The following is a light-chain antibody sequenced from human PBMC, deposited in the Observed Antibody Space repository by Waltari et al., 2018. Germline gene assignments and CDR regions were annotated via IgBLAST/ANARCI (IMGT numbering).Light chain of an antibody. Sequence: DIQITQSPPSLSASVGDRVTITCRASHNIRDFLNWYQQKPGEAPDLLFYGASSLHTGVSARFSGSGSGTDFTLTITSLRPEDAATYYCKQSCNTPYTFGQGTNVQIK. V-gene: IGKV1-39*01. CDR2: GAS. J-gene: IGKJ2*01. CDR1: HNIRDF. CDR3: KQSCNTPYT.